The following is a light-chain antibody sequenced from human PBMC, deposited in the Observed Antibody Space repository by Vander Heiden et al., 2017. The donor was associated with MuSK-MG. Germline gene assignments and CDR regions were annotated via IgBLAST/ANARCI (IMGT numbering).Light chain of an antibody. CDR3: VG. CDR1: SSDVGGYNY. CDR2: EVS. J-gene: IGLJ2*01. Sequence: QSALTQPPSASGSPGQSVTISCTGTSSDVGGYNYVSWYQQHPGKAPKLMIYEVSKRPSGVPDRLYGSKSGNTASLTVSGLQAEDEAATIQVGCGGGTKL. V-gene: IGLV2-8*01.